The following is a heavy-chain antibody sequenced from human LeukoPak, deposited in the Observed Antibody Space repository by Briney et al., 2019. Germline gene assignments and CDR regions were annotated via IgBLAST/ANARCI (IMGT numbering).Heavy chain of an antibody. Sequence: GGSLRLSCAASGFTFSSYWMSWVRQAPGKGLEWVANINKDGGEKYYVDSVKGRFTISRDNAKNSLYLQMNSLRGEDTAFYYCAKDAAYDYSNAFDYWGQGTLVTVSS. CDR2: INKDGGEK. CDR3: AKDAAYDYSNAFDY. D-gene: IGHD4-11*01. CDR1: GFTFSSYW. V-gene: IGHV3-7*03. J-gene: IGHJ4*02.